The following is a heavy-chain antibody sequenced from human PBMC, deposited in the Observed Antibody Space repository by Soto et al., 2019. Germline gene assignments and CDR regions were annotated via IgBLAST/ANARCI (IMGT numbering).Heavy chain of an antibody. V-gene: IGHV4-31*03. Sequence: SETVSLTCSVSGASINSGGYYWSWIRQLPGKGLEWIGYMYFRGSTYYNPSLESRLTISLDTSQNQFSLKLSSVTAADTAVYYCACGNAWEVLLAYWGQGTLVTVSS. CDR3: ACGNAWEVLLAY. D-gene: IGHD1-26*01. CDR2: MYFRGST. CDR1: GASINSGGYY. J-gene: IGHJ4*02.